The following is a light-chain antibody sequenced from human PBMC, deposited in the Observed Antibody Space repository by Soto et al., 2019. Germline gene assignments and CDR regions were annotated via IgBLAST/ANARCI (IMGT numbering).Light chain of an antibody. CDR2: AAS. CDR3: QQVYVYPST. V-gene: IGKV1-9*01. Sequence: DIQMTQSPSTLSASVGDRVTITCRASQGISSYLGWYQKKPGKDPNLMIYAASTLQSGVPSRFSGGGSGTDFNLTISSLQTEDFATYEGQQVYVYPSTFGGGTKVDIK. CDR1: QGISSY. J-gene: IGKJ4*01.